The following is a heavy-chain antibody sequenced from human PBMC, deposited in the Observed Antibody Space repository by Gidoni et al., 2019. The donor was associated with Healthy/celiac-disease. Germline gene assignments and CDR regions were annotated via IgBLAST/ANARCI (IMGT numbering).Heavy chain of an antibody. Sequence: QLQLQESGPGLVKPSETLSLTCTVSGGSITSSSYYWGWIRQPPGKGLEWIGSIYYSGSTYYNPSLKSRGTISVDTSKNQFSLKLSAVTAADTAGYYWARSGYGDYNRGGCGYWGQGTLVTVSS. CDR2: IYYSGST. CDR1: GGSITSSSYY. J-gene: IGHJ4*02. CDR3: ARSGYGDYNRGGCGY. V-gene: IGHV4-39*07. D-gene: IGHD4-17*01.